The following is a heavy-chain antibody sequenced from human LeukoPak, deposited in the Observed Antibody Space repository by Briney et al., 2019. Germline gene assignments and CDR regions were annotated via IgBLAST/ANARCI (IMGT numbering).Heavy chain of an antibody. J-gene: IGHJ5*02. Sequence: SETLSLTCTVSGDSISSGSYYWSWMRQPAGKGLEWIGRIYTSRNTNYNPSLKSRVTISVDTSKNQFSLKLSSVTAADTAVYYCAGGQIDSSSWPAGWFDPWGQGTLVTVSS. CDR3: AGGQIDSSSWPAGWFDP. CDR2: IYTSRNT. CDR1: GDSISSGSYY. V-gene: IGHV4-61*02. D-gene: IGHD6-13*01.